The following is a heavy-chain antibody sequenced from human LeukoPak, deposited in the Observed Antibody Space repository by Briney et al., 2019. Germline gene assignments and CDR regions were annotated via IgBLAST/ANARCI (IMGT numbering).Heavy chain of an antibody. CDR3: ARFGQQLGFDP. CDR2: ISSSSSYI. V-gene: IGHV3-21*01. D-gene: IGHD6-6*01. CDR1: GFTFSSYS. J-gene: IGHJ5*02. Sequence: PGGSLRLSCAASGFTFSSYSMNWVRQAPGKGLEWVSSISSSSSYIYYADSVKGRFTISRDNAKDSLYLQMNSLRAEDTAVYYCARFGQQLGFDPWGQGTLVTVSS.